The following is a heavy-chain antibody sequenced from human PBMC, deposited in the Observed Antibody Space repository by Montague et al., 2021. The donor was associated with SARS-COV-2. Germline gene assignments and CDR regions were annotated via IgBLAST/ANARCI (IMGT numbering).Heavy chain of an antibody. Sequence: SLRLSCAASGFTFNTYYLHWVRQAPGKGLVWVARINSDGSSTTYADSVKGRFTITRDNSKNTVYLQMNSLRDEDTAVYYCVRDREQWLIQFYFDYWGQGTLVTVSS. J-gene: IGHJ4*02. CDR2: INSDGSST. CDR3: VRDREQWLIQFYFDY. CDR1: GFTFNTYY. V-gene: IGHV3-74*01. D-gene: IGHD6-19*01.